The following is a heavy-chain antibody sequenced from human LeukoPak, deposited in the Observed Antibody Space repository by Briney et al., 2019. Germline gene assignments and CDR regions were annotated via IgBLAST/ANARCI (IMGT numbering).Heavy chain of an antibody. V-gene: IGHV4-34*01. J-gene: IGHJ4*02. CDR1: GGSFSGYY. D-gene: IGHD3-10*01. CDR3: ARGGPITMVRGVKFPFDY. CDR2: INHSGST. Sequence: SETLSLTCAVYGGSFSGYYWSWIRQPPGKGLEWIGEINHSGSTYYNPSLKSRVTISVDTSKNQFSLKLSSVTAADTAVYYCARGGPITMVRGVKFPFDYWGQGTLVTVSS.